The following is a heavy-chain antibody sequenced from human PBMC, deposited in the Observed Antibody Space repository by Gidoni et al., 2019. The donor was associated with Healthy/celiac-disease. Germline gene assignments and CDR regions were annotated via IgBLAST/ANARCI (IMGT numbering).Heavy chain of an antibody. D-gene: IGHD2-15*01. CDR1: GFTFSSYA. Sequence: EVQLLESGGGLVQPGGSLRLSCAASGFTFSSYAMSWVRQAPGKGLEWVSAISGSGGSTYYADSVKGRFTISRDNSKNTLYLQMNSLRAEDTAVYYCANFLGCSGGSCNIYYYYGMDVWGQGTTVTVSS. CDR2: ISGSGGST. V-gene: IGHV3-23*01. CDR3: ANFLGCSGGSCNIYYYYGMDV. J-gene: IGHJ6*02.